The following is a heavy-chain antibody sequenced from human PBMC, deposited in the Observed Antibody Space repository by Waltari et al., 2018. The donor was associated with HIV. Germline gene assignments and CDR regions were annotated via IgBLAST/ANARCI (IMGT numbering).Heavy chain of an antibody. Sequence: EVQLVASGGGLVKPGGPLRLSCPASGFTLSSYRMTWARQDPGKGLEWVSSISSSSSYIYYADSVKGRFTISRDNAKNSLYLQMNSLRAEDTAVYYCARDTSFWSSPDLDAFDIWGQGTMVTVSS. D-gene: IGHD3-3*01. V-gene: IGHV3-21*01. J-gene: IGHJ3*02. CDR1: GFTLSSYR. CDR3: ARDTSFWSSPDLDAFDI. CDR2: ISSSSSYI.